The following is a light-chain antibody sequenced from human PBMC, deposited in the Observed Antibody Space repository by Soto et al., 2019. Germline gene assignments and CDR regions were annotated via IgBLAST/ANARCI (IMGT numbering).Light chain of an antibody. CDR3: CSYTTTNTRQIV. V-gene: IGLV2-14*01. CDR1: SSDVGGYNY. CDR2: DVS. Sequence: QSVLPQPASVSGSPGQLINISCTGTSSDVGGYNYVSWYQQQPGKAPKFMIYDVSNRPSGVSNRFSGSKSGNTASLTISGLQAEDEADYYCCSYTTTNTRQIVFGTGTKVTVL. J-gene: IGLJ1*01.